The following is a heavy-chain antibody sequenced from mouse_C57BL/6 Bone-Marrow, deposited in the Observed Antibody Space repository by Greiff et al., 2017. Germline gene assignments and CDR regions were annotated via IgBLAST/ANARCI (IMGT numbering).Heavy chain of an antibody. CDR2: IYPGRGST. Sequence: VQLQQPGAELVKPGASVKMSCKASGYTFTSYWITWVKKRPGQGLEWIGDIYPGRGSTNYNEKFKSKATLTVDTSSSTAYMQLSSLTSDDSAVYYYARPQLCEAFDWGQGTTLTVSS. CDR1: GYTFTSYW. V-gene: IGHV1-55*01. CDR3: ARPQLCEAFD. D-gene: IGHD4-1*02. J-gene: IGHJ2*01.